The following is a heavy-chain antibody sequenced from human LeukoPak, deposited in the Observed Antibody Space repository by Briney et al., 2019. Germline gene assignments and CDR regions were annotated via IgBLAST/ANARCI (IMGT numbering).Heavy chain of an antibody. CDR3: ARRSRQLRHAYFDY. Sequence: SVKVSCKTSGDTFSNDAISWVRQAPGQGPEWMGDIIPKFGTTNYAQKFRGRVSITTDDSTTTAYMELSRLKSDDTAVYYCARRSRQLRHAYFDYWGLGTLVTVSS. V-gene: IGHV1-69*05. CDR1: GDTFSNDA. J-gene: IGHJ4*02. D-gene: IGHD1-1*01. CDR2: IIPKFGTT.